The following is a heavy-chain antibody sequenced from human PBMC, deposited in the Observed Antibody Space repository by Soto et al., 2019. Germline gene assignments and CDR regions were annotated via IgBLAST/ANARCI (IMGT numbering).Heavy chain of an antibody. CDR3: ARRHSGGFFRFFDS. CDR2: TGSGTGPG. J-gene: IGHJ4*02. D-gene: IGHD2-15*01. CDR1: GGSLSTNP. Sequence: SVKVSCKASGGSLSTNPISWVRQAPGQGLEWMGGTGSGTGPGNHAQKFQGRLTVTADKSTSTVYMELTNLSSEDTAVYYCARRHSGGFFRFFDSRGQGTLVTVSS. V-gene: IGHV1-69*06.